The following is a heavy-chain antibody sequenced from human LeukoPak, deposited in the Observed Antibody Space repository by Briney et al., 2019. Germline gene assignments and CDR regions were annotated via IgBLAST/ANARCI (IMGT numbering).Heavy chain of an antibody. V-gene: IGHV4-59*01. Sequence: PSETLSLTCSVSGGSISSYYWTWIPQPPGKGLEWIGYRYYSGSTTYNPSLKSRVTISVDTSKSQFSLKLIPVTAADTAIYYCARVRGDFETDWGQGTLVTVSS. D-gene: IGHD3-16*01. CDR2: RYYSGST. CDR1: GGSISSYY. J-gene: IGHJ1*01. CDR3: ARVRGDFETD.